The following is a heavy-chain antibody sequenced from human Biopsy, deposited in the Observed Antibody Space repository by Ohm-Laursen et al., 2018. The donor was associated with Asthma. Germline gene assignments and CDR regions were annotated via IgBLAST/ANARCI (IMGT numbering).Heavy chain of an antibody. J-gene: IGHJ4*01. Sequence: PTQTLTLTCTFSGFSLKIGAVGVGWIRQPPGKAPECLAVIYWIDDKYYSPSLRNRLTVSKDTSRNRVVLAMTNMEPRDTATYFCARAIRLEDFLTGSFTSCFDNWDLGTLVSVSS. CDR1: GFSLKIGAVG. CDR2: IYWIDDK. V-gene: IGHV2-5*01. CDR3: ARAIRLEDFLTGSFTSCFDN. D-gene: IGHD3/OR15-3a*01.